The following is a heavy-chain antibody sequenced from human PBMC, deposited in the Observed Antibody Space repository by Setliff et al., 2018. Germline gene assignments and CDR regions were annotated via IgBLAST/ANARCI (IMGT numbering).Heavy chain of an antibody. Sequence: ASVKVSCKASGGTFSDYGISWVRQAPGQGLEWMGGTIPIFGTTDYAQKFQGRVTIITDESTSTAFMQLSSLRSEDTAVYYCVREGVDSRSSTDYRYYMDVWGKGTTVTVSS. J-gene: IGHJ6*03. CDR3: VREGVDSRSSTDYRYYMDV. CDR2: TIPIFGTT. CDR1: GGTFSDYG. D-gene: IGHD3-22*01. V-gene: IGHV1-69*05.